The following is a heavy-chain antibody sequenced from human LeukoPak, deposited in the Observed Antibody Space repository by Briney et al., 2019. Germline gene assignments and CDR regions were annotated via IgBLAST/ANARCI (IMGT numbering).Heavy chain of an antibody. CDR1: GFTFSSYA. Sequence: GGSLRLSCVASGFTFSSYAMNWVRQTPGKGLGWVSTVSGSGSSTYYADSVKGRFTISRDNSKNTMYLQMSSLRADDTATYHCAKMVGDYYGPGSYVHFDYWGQGTLVTVSS. D-gene: IGHD3-10*01. J-gene: IGHJ4*02. CDR2: VSGSGSST. V-gene: IGHV3-23*01. CDR3: AKMVGDYYGPGSYVHFDY.